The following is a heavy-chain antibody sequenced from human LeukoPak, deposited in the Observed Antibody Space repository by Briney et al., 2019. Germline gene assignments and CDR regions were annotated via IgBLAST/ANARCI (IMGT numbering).Heavy chain of an antibody. CDR2: ISGSGGST. Sequence: PGGTLRLSCAASGFTFSSYGMSWVRQAPGKGLEWVSAISGSGGSTYYADSVKGRFTISRDNSKNTLYLQMNSLRAEDTAVYYCARRDIVVVVSASDYWGQGTLVTVSS. D-gene: IGHD2-15*01. CDR3: ARRDIVVVVSASDY. V-gene: IGHV3-23*01. CDR1: GFTFSSYG. J-gene: IGHJ4*02.